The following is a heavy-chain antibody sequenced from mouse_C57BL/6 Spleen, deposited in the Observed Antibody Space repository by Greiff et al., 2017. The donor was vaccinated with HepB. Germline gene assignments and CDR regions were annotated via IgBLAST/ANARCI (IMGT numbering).Heavy chain of an antibody. CDR2: IYPGSGNT. Sequence: QVHVKQSGAELVRPGASVKLSCKASGYTFTDYYINWVKQRPGQGLEWIARIYPGSGNTYYNEKFKGKATLTAEKSSSTAYMQLSSLTSEDSAVYFCARGGYWYFDVWGTGTTVTVSS. V-gene: IGHV1-76*01. J-gene: IGHJ1*03. CDR3: ARGGYWYFDV. CDR1: GYTFTDYY.